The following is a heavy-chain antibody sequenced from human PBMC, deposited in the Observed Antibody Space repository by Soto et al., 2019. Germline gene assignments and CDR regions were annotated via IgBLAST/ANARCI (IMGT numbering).Heavy chain of an antibody. V-gene: IGHV1-69*01. Sequence: QVQLVQSGAEVKKPGSSVKVSCKASGGTFSSNAVSWVRQATGLGLAWMGGIIPMAGTTKYAQKFQGRVTITADESTSTAYMELSSLRSEDTAVYYCARDTYCGGDCHSGYYYGMDVWGQGNTVTGSS. CDR3: ARDTYCGGDCHSGYYYGMDV. D-gene: IGHD2-21*02. J-gene: IGHJ6*02. CDR1: GGTFSSNA. CDR2: IIPMAGTT.